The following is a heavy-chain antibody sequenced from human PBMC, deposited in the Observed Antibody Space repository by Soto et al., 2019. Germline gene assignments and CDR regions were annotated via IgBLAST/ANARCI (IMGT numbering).Heavy chain of an antibody. CDR3: ARFRYCISTSCYVYSLRDYYGMDV. CDR1: GGTFSSYA. V-gene: IGHV1-69*13. D-gene: IGHD2-2*01. Sequence: SVKVSCKASGGTFSSYAISWVRQAPGQGLEWMGGIIPIFGTANYAQKFQGRVTITADESTSTAYMELSSLRSEDTAVYYCARFRYCISTSCYVYSLRDYYGMDVWGQGTTVTVSS. CDR2: IIPIFGTA. J-gene: IGHJ6*02.